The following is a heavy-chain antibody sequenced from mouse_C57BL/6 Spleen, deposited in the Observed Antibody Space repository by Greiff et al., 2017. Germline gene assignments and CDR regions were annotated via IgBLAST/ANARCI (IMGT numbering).Heavy chain of an antibody. CDR1: GYTFTSYW. CDR3: ARSGFTTVVADY. V-gene: IGHV1-59*01. Sequence: QVQLKQPGAELVRPGTSVKLSCKASGYTFTSYWMHWVKQRPGQGLEWIGVIDPSDSYTNYNQKFKGKATLTVDTSSSTAYMQLSSLTSEDAAVYYCARSGFTTVVADYWGQGTTLTVSS. CDR2: IDPSDSYT. D-gene: IGHD1-1*01. J-gene: IGHJ2*01.